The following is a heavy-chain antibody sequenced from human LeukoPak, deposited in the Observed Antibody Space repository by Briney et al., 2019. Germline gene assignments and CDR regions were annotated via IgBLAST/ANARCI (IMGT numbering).Heavy chain of an antibody. V-gene: IGHV3-15*07. CDR1: GFTFSNAW. CDR2: IKSKTDGGTT. Sequence: GGSLRLSCAASGFTFSNAWMNRVRQAPGKGLEWVGRIKSKTDGGTTDYAAPVKGRFTISRDDSKNTLYLQMNSLKTEDTAVYYCTTDIPGYYGSGSYYLGNYWGQGTLVTVSS. CDR3: TTDIPGYYGSGSYYLGNY. J-gene: IGHJ4*02. D-gene: IGHD3-10*01.